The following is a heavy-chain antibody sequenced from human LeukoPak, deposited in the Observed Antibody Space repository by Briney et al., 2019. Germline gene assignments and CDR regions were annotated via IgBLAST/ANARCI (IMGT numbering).Heavy chain of an antibody. J-gene: IGHJ4*02. CDR1: GYTFTSYY. CDR2: INPSGGST. D-gene: IGHD2-2*01. V-gene: IGHV1-46*01. Sequence: ASVKGSCKASGYTFTSYYMHWVRQAPGQRLEWMGKINPSGGSTSYAQKFQGRVTMTRDMSTSTVYMELSSLRSEDTAVYYCARDIVVVPAAGFDYWGQGTLVTVSS. CDR3: ARDIVVVPAAGFDY.